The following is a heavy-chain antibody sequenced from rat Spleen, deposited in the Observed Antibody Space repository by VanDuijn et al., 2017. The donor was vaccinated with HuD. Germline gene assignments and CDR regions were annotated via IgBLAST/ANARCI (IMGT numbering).Heavy chain of an antibody. J-gene: IGHJ4*01. Sequence: EVQLVESGGGLVQPGRSLKLSCAASEFTFSDYYMAWVRQAPTKGLEWVASISYDGGSTYYRDSVKGRFTISRDNAKSSLYLQMDSLRSEDTATYYCTTDLYGGYSGDVMDAWGQGASVTVSS. D-gene: IGHD1-11*01. CDR2: ISYDGGST. CDR3: TTDLYGGYSGDVMDA. CDR1: EFTFSDYY. V-gene: IGHV5-20*01.